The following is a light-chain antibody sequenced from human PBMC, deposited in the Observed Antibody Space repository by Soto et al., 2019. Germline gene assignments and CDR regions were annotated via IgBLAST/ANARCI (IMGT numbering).Light chain of an antibody. CDR2: GAS. CDR3: QQYYNWPPRIT. Sequence: EIVVTQSPATLSVSPGERATLSCRASQSVSSNFAWYQQKPGQAPRLLIYGASTRASGLPARFSGSGSGTEFTLTISSLQSEDFAVYYCQQYYNWPPRITFGQGARLEIK. V-gene: IGKV3-15*01. CDR1: QSVSSN. J-gene: IGKJ5*01.